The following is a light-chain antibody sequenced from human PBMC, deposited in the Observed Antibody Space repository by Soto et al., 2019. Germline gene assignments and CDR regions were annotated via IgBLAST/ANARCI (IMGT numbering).Light chain of an antibody. CDR3: QQYNNWPQIT. J-gene: IGKJ5*01. V-gene: IGKV3-15*01. CDR2: GAS. Sequence: EIVLTQSTGTLSLSPGERATLSCMASHRFSISYLAWYQHKPGQAPRLLIYGASTRATGIPARFSGSGSGTEFTLTISSLQSEDFAVYYCQQYNNWPQITFGQGTRLEI. CDR1: HRFSISY.